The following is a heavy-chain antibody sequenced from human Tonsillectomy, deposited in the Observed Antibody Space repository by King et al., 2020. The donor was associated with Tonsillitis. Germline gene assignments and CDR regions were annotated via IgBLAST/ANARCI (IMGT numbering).Heavy chain of an antibody. J-gene: IGHJ4*02. V-gene: IGHV3-9*01. Sequence: QLVQSGGGLVQPGRSLRLSCAASGFTFDDYAMHWVRQAPGKGLEWVAGISWNSGSIDFADSVKGRFTISRDNAKSSLYLQMNSPRPEDTALYYCAKDTVGANTYFDYWGQGTLVTVSS. CDR1: GFTFDDYA. D-gene: IGHD1-26*01. CDR3: AKDTVGANTYFDY. CDR2: ISWNSGSI.